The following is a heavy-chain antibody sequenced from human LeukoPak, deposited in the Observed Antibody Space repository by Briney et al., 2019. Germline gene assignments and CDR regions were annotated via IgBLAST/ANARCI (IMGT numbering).Heavy chain of an antibody. V-gene: IGHV6-1*01. CDR1: GDSVSSNSAA. J-gene: IGHJ4*02. CDR2: TYYKSKWYN. Sequence: SQTLSLTCAISGDSVSSNSAAWNWIRQSPSRGLEWLGRTYYKSKWYNDYAVSVKSRITINPDTSKNQFSLQLNSVTPEDTAVYYCARAGIAAAGGGEGFDYWGQGTLVTVSS. CDR3: ARAGIAAAGGGEGFDY. D-gene: IGHD6-13*01.